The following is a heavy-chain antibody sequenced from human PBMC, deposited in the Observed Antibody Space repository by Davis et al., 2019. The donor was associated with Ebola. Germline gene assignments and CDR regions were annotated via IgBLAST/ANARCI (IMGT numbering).Heavy chain of an antibody. Sequence: PGGSLRLSCAASGFTFSGSAMHWVRQASGKGLEWVGRIRSKANSYATAYAASVKGRFTISRDDSKNTAYLQMNSLKTEDTAVYYCTRLGGYDYNVDYYGMDVWGQGTTVTVSS. J-gene: IGHJ6*02. D-gene: IGHD5-12*01. CDR1: GFTFSGSA. CDR3: TRLGGYDYNVDYYGMDV. V-gene: IGHV3-73*01. CDR2: IRSKANSYAT.